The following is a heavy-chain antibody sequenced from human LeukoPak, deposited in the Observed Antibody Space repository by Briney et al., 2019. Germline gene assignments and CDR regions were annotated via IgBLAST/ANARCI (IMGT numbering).Heavy chain of an antibody. CDR3: ARDSSSWYKMQYYFDY. D-gene: IGHD6-13*01. CDR1: GYTFTSYY. V-gene: IGHV1-46*03. Sequence: ASVKVSCKASGYTFTSYYMHWVRQAPGQGLEWMGIINPSGGSTSYAQKFQGRVTMTRDTSTSTVYMELSSLRSEDTAVYYCARDSSSWYKMQYYFDYWGQRTLVTVSS. CDR2: INPSGGST. J-gene: IGHJ4*02.